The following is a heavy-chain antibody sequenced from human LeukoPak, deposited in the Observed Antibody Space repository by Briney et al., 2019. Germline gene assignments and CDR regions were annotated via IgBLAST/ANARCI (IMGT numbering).Heavy chain of an antibody. Sequence: GRSLRLSCAASGFTFSSYAMHWVRQAPGKGLEWVAVISYDGSNKYYADSVKGRFTISRDNSKNTLYLQMNSLRAEDTAVYYCARVTVYDYVWGSYRPRAEYFQHWGQGTLITVSS. CDR1: GFTFSSYA. CDR2: ISYDGSNK. D-gene: IGHD3-16*02. V-gene: IGHV3-30-3*01. J-gene: IGHJ1*01. CDR3: ARVTVYDYVWGSYRPRAEYFQH.